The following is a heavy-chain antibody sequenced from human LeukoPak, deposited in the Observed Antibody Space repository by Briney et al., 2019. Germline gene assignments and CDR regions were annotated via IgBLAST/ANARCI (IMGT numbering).Heavy chain of an antibody. CDR2: ISGSGGST. CDR3: AKVVYSSGLYYFDY. J-gene: IGHJ4*02. CDR1: GFTFSSYG. Sequence: GGSLRLSCAASGFTFSSYGMSWVRQAPGKGLEWVSAISGSGGSTYYADSVKGRFTISRDNSKNTLYLQMNSLRAEDTAVYYCAKVVYSSGLYYFDYWGQGTLVTVSS. D-gene: IGHD6-19*01. V-gene: IGHV3-23*01.